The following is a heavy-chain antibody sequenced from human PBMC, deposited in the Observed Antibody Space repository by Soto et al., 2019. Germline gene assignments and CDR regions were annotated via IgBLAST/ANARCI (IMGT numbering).Heavy chain of an antibody. V-gene: IGHV1-18*01. CDR1: GYTFTSYG. D-gene: IGHD3-22*01. CDR2: ISAYNGNT. CDR3: ASGITMIAAAFFDI. J-gene: IGHJ3*02. Sequence: QVQLVQTGAEVKKPGASVKVSCKASGYTFTSYGISWVRQAPGQGLEWMGWISAYNGNTNYAQKLQGRVTMPTDTSTRTAYMELRSLRSDDTAVYYCASGITMIAAAFFDIWGQGTMVTVSS.